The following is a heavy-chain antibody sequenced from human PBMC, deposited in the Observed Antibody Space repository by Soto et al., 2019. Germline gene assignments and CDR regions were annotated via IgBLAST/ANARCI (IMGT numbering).Heavy chain of an antibody. CDR1: GFTFSSYA. Sequence: GGSLRLSCAASGFTFSSYAMSWVRQAPGKGLEWVSAISGSGGSTYYADSVKGRFTISRDNSKNTLYLQMNSLRAEDTAVYYCAKVSHGGLRYFDWLLESFDYWGQGTLVTVSS. CDR2: ISGSGGST. D-gene: IGHD3-9*01. J-gene: IGHJ4*02. CDR3: AKVSHGGLRYFDWLLESFDY. V-gene: IGHV3-23*01.